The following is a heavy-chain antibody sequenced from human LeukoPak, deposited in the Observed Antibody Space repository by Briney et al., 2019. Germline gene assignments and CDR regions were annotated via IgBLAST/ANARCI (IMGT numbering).Heavy chain of an antibody. CDR3: AKYIAASGTNGKGWFDP. Sequence: GGSLRLSCAASGFTFSNSVMSWVRQAPGKGLEWVSGISGSGGTTHYADSVKGRFTISRDNSKNTLYLQMNSLRVEDTAVYYCAKYIAASGTNGKGWFDPWGQGTLVTVSS. CDR2: ISGSGGTT. CDR1: GFTFSNSV. D-gene: IGHD6-13*01. V-gene: IGHV3-23*01. J-gene: IGHJ5*02.